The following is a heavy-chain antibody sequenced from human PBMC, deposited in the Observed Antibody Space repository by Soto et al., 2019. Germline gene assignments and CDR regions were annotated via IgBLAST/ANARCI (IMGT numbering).Heavy chain of an antibody. CDR3: ARESGGAAATLDYYYFYMDV. CDR2: MNPNSGDT. Sequence: QVQLVQSGAEVKKPGASVTVSCKASGYRFRDYYLHWVRQAPGQGPEWMGWMNPNSGDTKSAQKFKGRVTMTRDTSVRTAFMELNWLKSDDTAVYYCARESGGAAATLDYYYFYMDVWGIGTTITVSS. D-gene: IGHD1-26*01. CDR1: GYRFRDYY. J-gene: IGHJ6*03. V-gene: IGHV1-2*02.